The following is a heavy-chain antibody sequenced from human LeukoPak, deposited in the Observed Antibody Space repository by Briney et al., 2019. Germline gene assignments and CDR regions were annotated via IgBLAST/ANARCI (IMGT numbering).Heavy chain of an antibody. CDR1: GFTFSSYI. CDR2: ISDDGDTT. J-gene: IGHJ4*02. V-gene: IGHV3-64*02. CDR3: ARISIAAAGVDF. D-gene: IGHD6-13*01. Sequence: GGSLRLSCAASGFTFSSYIMHWVRQAPGKGLEYVSAISDDGDTTYYADSVKGRFTISRDNSKNTLYPQMGSLRAEDMAVYYCARISIAAAGVDFWGQGTLSPSPQ.